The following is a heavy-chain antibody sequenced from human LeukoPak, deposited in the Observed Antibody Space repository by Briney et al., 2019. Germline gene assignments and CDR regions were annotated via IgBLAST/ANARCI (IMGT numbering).Heavy chain of an antibody. Sequence: GRSLRLSCAASGFTFSSYGMHWVRQAPGKGLEWVAVIWYDGSNKYYADSVKGRFTISRDNSKNTLYLQMNSLRAEDTAVYYCARDSVPYYDSSGYYWTDAFDIWGQGTMITVSS. CDR3: ARDSVPYYDSSGYYWTDAFDI. CDR1: GFTFSSYG. V-gene: IGHV3-33*08. D-gene: IGHD3-22*01. J-gene: IGHJ3*02. CDR2: IWYDGSNK.